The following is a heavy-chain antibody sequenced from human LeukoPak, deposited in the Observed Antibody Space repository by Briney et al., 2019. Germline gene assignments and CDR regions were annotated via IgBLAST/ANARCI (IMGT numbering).Heavy chain of an antibody. J-gene: IGHJ4*02. Sequence: PSGTLSLTCTVSGGSISSYYWSWIRQPPGKGLEWIGYIYYSGSTNYNPSLKSRVTISVDTSKNQFSLKLSSVTAADTAVYYCAREGSSQYSYGQSPYYFDYWGQGTLVTVSS. CDR1: GGSISSYY. CDR3: AREGSSQYSYGQSPYYFDY. D-gene: IGHD5-18*01. V-gene: IGHV4-59*01. CDR2: IYYSGST.